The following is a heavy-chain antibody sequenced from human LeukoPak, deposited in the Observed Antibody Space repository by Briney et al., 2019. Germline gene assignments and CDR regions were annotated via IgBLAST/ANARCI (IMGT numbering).Heavy chain of an antibody. Sequence: ASVKVSCKASGYTFTGYYMHWVRQAPGQGLEWMGWINPNSGGTNYAQKFQGRVTMTRNTSISTAYMELSSLRSEDTAVYYCARGREVRGAISRGGKVYYYYMDVWGKGTTVTISS. D-gene: IGHD3-10*01. CDR1: GYTFTGYY. J-gene: IGHJ6*03. V-gene: IGHV1-2*02. CDR3: ARGREVRGAISRGGKVYYYYMDV. CDR2: INPNSGGT.